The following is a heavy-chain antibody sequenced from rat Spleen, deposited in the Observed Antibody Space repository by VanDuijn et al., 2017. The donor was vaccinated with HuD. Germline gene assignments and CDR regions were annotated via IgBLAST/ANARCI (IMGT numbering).Heavy chain of an antibody. CDR1: GFTFSDYG. CDR2: ISYGDSSGHSST. Sequence: EVQLVESGGGLVQPGRSLKLSCAASGFTFSDYGMAWVRQAPTKGLEWVATISYGDSSGHSSTYYRDSVKGRFTISRDNAENTVYLQMNSLRSEDTATYYCAKDYYSSYRYYVMDAWGQGASVTVSS. D-gene: IGHD1-2*01. V-gene: IGHV5-29*01. CDR3: AKDYYSSYRYYVMDA. J-gene: IGHJ4*01.